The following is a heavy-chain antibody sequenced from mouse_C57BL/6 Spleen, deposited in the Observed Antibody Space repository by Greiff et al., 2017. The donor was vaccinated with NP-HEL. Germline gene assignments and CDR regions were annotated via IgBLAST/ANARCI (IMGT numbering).Heavy chain of an antibody. CDR3: ARPGTTGAWFAY. CDR1: GYAFSSYW. V-gene: IGHV1-80*01. D-gene: IGHD4-1*01. Sequence: VQLQQSGAELVKPGASVKISCKASGYAFSSYWMNWVKQRPGKGLEWIGQIYPGDGDTTYNGKFKGKATLTADKSSSTAYMQLSSLTSEDSAVYFCARPGTTGAWFAYWGQGTLVTVSA. J-gene: IGHJ3*01. CDR2: IYPGDGDT.